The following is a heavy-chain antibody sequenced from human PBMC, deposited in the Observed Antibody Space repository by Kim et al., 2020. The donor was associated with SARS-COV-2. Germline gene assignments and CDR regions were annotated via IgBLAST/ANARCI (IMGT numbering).Heavy chain of an antibody. V-gene: IGHV3-21*01. CDR2: ISSSSSYI. D-gene: IGHD4-4*01. CDR1: GFTFSSYS. CDR3: ARGSWEGAYSKGRYYYYYGMGV. J-gene: IGHJ6*02. Sequence: GGSLRLSCAASGFTFSSYSMNWVRQAPGKGLEWVSSISSSSSYIYYADSVKGRFTISRDNAKNSLYLQMNSLRAEDTAVYYCARGSWEGAYSKGRYYYYYGMGVWGQGTTVTVSS.